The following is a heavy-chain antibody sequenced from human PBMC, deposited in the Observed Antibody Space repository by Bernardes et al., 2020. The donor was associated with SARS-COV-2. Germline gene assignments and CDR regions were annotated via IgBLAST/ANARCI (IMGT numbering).Heavy chain of an antibody. J-gene: IGHJ2*01. CDR2: VSPRGTA. Sequence: SETLSLTCTVSGDSISSRDWWSWVRQTPEQGLEYIGEVSPRGTANYNPSLQSRVSISVDKSNNSFSLKMTSVTVADTAVYFCARLQRSSFIFWYFDLWGRGTLVAVSS. CDR3: ARLQRSSFIFWYFDL. CDR1: GDSISSRDW. V-gene: IGHV4-4*02.